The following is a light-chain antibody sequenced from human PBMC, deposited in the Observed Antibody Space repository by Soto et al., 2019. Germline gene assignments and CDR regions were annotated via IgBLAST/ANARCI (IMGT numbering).Light chain of an antibody. CDR1: RSISDW. Sequence: DIQMTQSPSSLSPSVGDRVAITCRASRSISDWLARYQQEPGKAPELLIFDASNLKSGVSSRFSGSGSGTEFTLTISRLQPDDVATYYCLQYSSHSWTFGQGTKVDIK. V-gene: IGKV1-5*01. J-gene: IGKJ1*01. CDR2: DAS. CDR3: LQYSSHSWT.